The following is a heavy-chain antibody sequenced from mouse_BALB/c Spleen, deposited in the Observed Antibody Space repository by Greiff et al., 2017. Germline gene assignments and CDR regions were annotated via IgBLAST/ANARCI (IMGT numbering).Heavy chain of an antibody. Sequence: VQLKESGGGLVKPGGSLKLSCAASGFTFSSYAMSWVRQTPEKRLEWVATISSGGSYTYYPDSVKGRFTISRDNAKNTLYLQMSSLRSEDTAMYYCARLEGNFYFDYWGQGTTLTVSS. D-gene: IGHD2-1*01. J-gene: IGHJ2*01. CDR3: ARLEGNFYFDY. CDR1: GFTFSSYA. V-gene: IGHV5-9-3*01. CDR2: ISSGGSYT.